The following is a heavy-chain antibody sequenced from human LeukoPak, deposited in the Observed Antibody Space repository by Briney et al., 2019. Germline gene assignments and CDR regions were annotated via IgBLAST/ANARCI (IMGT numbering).Heavy chain of an antibody. CDR2: ISGDGSST. J-gene: IGHJ4*02. Sequence: PGGSLRLSCAASGLTFSNYWMHWVRQVPGKGLVWVSRISGDGSSTTYADSVQGRFTISRDNAKNTLYLQVNSLRAEDTAVYYCARGYSGSYRIDYWGQGTLVTVSS. V-gene: IGHV3-74*01. CDR1: GLTFSNYW. CDR3: ARGYSGSYRIDY. D-gene: IGHD1-26*01.